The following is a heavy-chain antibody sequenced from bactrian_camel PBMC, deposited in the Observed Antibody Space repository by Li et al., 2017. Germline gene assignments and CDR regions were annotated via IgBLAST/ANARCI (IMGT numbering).Heavy chain of an antibody. CDR3: AAGGARMNY. CDR2: IYSPGGST. V-gene: IGHV3S40*01. J-gene: IGHJ4*01. CDR1: GATYSRNV. D-gene: IGHD8*01. Sequence: VQLVESGGGSVQAGGSLRPSCAASGATYSRNVMAWFRQASGQEREGVASIYSPGGSTYYADSVKGRFTISQDSAKNTVFLQMRALKPEDTAVYYCAAGGARMNYWGQGTQVTVSS.